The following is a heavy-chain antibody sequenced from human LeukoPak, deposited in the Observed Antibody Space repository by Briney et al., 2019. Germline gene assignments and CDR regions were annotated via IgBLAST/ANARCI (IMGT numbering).Heavy chain of an antibody. CDR3: AKDISLGIVATGHFDY. J-gene: IGHJ4*02. Sequence: GGSLRLSCAASGFTFSSYWMHWVRQAPGKGLVWVSRINSDGSSTSYADSVKGRFTISRDNAKNTLYLQMNSLRAEDTALYYCAKDISLGIVATGHFDYWGQGTLVTVSS. V-gene: IGHV3-74*01. CDR1: GFTFSSYW. D-gene: IGHD5-12*01. CDR2: INSDGSST.